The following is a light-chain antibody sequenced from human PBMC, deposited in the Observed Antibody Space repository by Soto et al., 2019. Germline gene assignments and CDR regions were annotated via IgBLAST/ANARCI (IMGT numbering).Light chain of an antibody. J-gene: IGKJ4*01. CDR1: QSVSSIY. CDR2: GAS. V-gene: IGKV3-20*01. Sequence: EIVLTPSPGTLSLSPGERATLSCRASQSVSSIYLAWYQQKPGQAPRLLIHGASSRPTGIPDRFSAGGSGTDFTLTISRLEPEDVAAYYYQRYCSSALTFGGGTKVDSK. CDR3: QRYCSSALT.